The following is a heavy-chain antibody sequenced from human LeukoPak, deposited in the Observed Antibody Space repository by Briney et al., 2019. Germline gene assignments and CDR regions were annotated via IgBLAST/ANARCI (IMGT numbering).Heavy chain of an antibody. V-gene: IGHV3-53*01. Sequence: GGSLRLSCAASGFIVSGDFMSWVRQAPGKGLEWVSVIYSDGSTYYADSVKGRFTISRDNAKNSLYLQMSNLRAEDTAVYFCARGGGLDVWGQGATVTVSS. D-gene: IGHD3-16*01. J-gene: IGHJ6*02. CDR2: IYSDGST. CDR1: GFIVSGDF. CDR3: ARGGGLDV.